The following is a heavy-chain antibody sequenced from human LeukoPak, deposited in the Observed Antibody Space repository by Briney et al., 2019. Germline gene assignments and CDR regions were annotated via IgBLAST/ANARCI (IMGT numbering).Heavy chain of an antibody. V-gene: IGHV4-34*01. J-gene: IGHJ4*02. CDR3: ARPGYSSGWYRVDY. D-gene: IGHD6-19*01. CDR1: GGSFSGYY. Sequence: NPSETLSLTCAVYGGSFSGYYWSWIRQPPGKGLEWIGEINHSGSTNYNPSLKSRVTISVDTSKNQFSLKLSSVTAADTAVYYCARPGYSSGWYRVDYWGQGTLVTVSS. CDR2: INHSGST.